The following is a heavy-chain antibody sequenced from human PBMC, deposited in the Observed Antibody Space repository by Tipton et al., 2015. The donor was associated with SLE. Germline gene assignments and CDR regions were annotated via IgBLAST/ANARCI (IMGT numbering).Heavy chain of an antibody. J-gene: IGHJ4*02. CDR1: GGSISSYY. D-gene: IGHD3-22*01. CDR3: ARTPVDYYDSSGYPLGFDY. V-gene: IGHV4-59*01. CDR2: IYYSGST. Sequence: TLSLTCTVSGGSISSYYWSWIRQPPGKGLEWIGYIYYSGSTNYNPSLKSRVTISVDTSKNQFSLKLSSVTAAGTAVYYCARTPVDYYDSSGYPLGFDYWGQGTLVTVSS.